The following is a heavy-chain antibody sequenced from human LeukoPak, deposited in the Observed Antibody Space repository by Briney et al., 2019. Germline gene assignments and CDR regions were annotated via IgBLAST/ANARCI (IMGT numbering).Heavy chain of an antibody. CDR3: AREARMGHTTFDY. Sequence: PSETLSLTCTVSGGSISSYYWSWIRPPPGKGLEWIGYIYYSGSTNYNPSLKSRVTISVDTFKNQFSLKLSSVTAADTAVYYWAREARMGHTTFDYWGQGTLVTVSS. CDR1: GGSISSYY. D-gene: IGHD5-12*01. CDR2: IYYSGST. J-gene: IGHJ4*02. V-gene: IGHV4-59*01.